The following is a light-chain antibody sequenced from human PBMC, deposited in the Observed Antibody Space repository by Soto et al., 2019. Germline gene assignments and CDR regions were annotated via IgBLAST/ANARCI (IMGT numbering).Light chain of an antibody. CDR1: QRVSSSC. CDR2: HAS. Sequence: EIVLTQSPGTLSLSPGERATLSCRASQRVSSSCLACHQQKPGQAPRLLIYHASNRAADIPDRFKGSGSGTDLTPALSGLEPEDFAVYYCLQCGSSPVTFGQGTKLEIK. J-gene: IGKJ2*01. CDR3: LQCGSSPVT. V-gene: IGKV3-20*01.